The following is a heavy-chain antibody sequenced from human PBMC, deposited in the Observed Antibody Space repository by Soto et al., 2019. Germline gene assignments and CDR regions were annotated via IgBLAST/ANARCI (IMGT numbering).Heavy chain of an antibody. D-gene: IGHD2-15*01. V-gene: IGHV4-34*01. J-gene: IGHJ6*02. CDR2: INHSGST. CDR3: ASLGYCSGGSCSDYYYYGMDV. Sequence: QVQLQQWGAGLLKPSETLSLTCAVYGGSFSGYYWSWIRQPPGKGLEWIGEINHSGSTNYNPSLKRRVTISVDTSKNQFSLKLSSVTAADTAVYYCASLGYCSGGSCSDYYYYGMDVWGQGTTVTVSS. CDR1: GGSFSGYY.